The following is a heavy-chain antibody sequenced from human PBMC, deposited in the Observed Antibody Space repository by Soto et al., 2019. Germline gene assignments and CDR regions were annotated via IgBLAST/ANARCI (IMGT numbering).Heavy chain of an antibody. J-gene: IGHJ6*02. V-gene: IGHV3-30*18. CDR2: ISYDGHNK. D-gene: IGHD4-17*01. CDR3: AKDLQAYGDYNYYYYGMDV. Sequence: QVQLVESGGGVVQPGGSLRLSCTASGFTFTTFGIHWVRQAPGKGLEWVALISYDGHNKYYSDSVKGRFTTSRDNYKNTLSLQMNSLRAEDTAVYYCAKDLQAYGDYNYYYYGMDVRGQGTTVSVSS. CDR1: GFTFTTFG.